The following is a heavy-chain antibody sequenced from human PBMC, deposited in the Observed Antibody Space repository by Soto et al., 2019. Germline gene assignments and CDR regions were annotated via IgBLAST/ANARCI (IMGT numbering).Heavy chain of an antibody. CDR2: IIPILGIA. Sequence: SVKVSCKAAGGTFSSYTISWVRQAPGQGLEWMGRIIPILGIANYAQKFQGRVTITADKSTSTAYMELSSLRSKDTAVYYCARDWSVAGTGWFDPWGQGTLVTVSS. J-gene: IGHJ5*02. CDR1: GGTFSSYT. CDR3: ARDWSVAGTGWFDP. D-gene: IGHD6-19*01. V-gene: IGHV1-69*04.